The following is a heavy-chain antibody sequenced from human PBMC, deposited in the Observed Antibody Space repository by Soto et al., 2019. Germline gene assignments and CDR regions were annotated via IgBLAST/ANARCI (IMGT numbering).Heavy chain of an antibody. D-gene: IGHD6-19*01. Sequence: EVQLVESGGGLVQRGGSLRLSCAGSGFTFSSNWMHWVRQDPGKGRVWVSRLNSDGTSANYADSVKGRFTISRDNAKNTLFLQMNSLTAEDTALYYCARGPSGWYGFDYWGQGTLVNVSS. CDR2: LNSDGTSA. CDR3: ARGPSGWYGFDY. V-gene: IGHV3-74*01. CDR1: GFTFSSNW. J-gene: IGHJ4*02.